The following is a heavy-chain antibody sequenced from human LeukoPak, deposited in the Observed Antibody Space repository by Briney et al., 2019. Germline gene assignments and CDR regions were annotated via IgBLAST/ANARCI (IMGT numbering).Heavy chain of an antibody. V-gene: IGHV3-20*04. CDR2: INWNGGST. CDR3: ARSLQEIAAAWFDP. D-gene: IGHD6-13*01. J-gene: IGHJ5*02. CDR1: GFTFDDYG. Sequence: GGSLRLSCAASGFTFDDYGMSWVRQAPGKGLEWVSGINWNGGSTGYADSVKGRFTISRDNAKNSLYLQMNSLRAEDTALYYCARSLQEIAAAWFDPWGQGTLVTVSS.